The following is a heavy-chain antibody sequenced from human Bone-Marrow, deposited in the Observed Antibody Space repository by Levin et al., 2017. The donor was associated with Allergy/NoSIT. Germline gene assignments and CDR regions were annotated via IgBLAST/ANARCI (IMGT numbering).Heavy chain of an antibody. Sequence: LSLTCAASGFTFSTYDMHWVRQSAGKGLEWVSTIGSAGDTYYSDYVKGRFTISRENGKNSLYLQMNSLRAGDTAVYYCTRGSVYFEGMDVWGQGTTVTVSS. J-gene: IGHJ6*02. CDR3: TRGSVYFEGMDV. V-gene: IGHV3-13*01. CDR1: GFTFSTYD. CDR2: IGSAGDT. D-gene: IGHD5/OR15-5a*01.